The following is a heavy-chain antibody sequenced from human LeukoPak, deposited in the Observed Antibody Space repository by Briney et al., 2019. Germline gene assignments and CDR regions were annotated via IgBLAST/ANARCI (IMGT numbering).Heavy chain of an antibody. Sequence: GGSLRLSCAASGFSFSSYAMSWVRQAPGKGLEWVSAISAGGGGTYSADSVKGRFTISRDNSKNTLFLQMNSLRAEDTAVYCCAKYDTSVYCYGTFHYWGQGTLVTVSS. CDR1: GFSFSSYA. CDR2: ISAGGGGT. J-gene: IGHJ4*02. D-gene: IGHD3-22*01. V-gene: IGHV3-23*01. CDR3: AKYDTSVYCYGTFHY.